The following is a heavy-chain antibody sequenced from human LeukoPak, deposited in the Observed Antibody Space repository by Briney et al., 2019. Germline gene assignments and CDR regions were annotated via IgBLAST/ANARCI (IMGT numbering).Heavy chain of an antibody. J-gene: IGHJ4*02. Sequence: SETLSLTCAVSGYSISSGYYRGWIRQPPGKGLEWIGSIYHSGSTYYNPSLKSRVTISVDTSKNQFSLKLSSVTAADTAVYYCARGYANWLLSDWGQGTLVTVSS. CDR2: IYHSGST. CDR3: ARGYANWLLSD. D-gene: IGHD3-9*01. CDR1: GYSISSGYY. V-gene: IGHV4-38-2*01.